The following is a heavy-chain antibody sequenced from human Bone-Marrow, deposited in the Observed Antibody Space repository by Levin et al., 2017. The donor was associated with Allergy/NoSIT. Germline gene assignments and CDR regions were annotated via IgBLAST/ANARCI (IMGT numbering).Heavy chain of an antibody. CDR3: APLGYCSGVTCRDVFDI. Sequence: GGSLRLSCAASGFTLSDHYMDWVRQAPGKGLEWVGRSRNKANSYTTEYAASVEGRFTISRDDSKNSLYLQMNSLKTEDTAVYYCAPLGYCSGVTCRDVFDIWGQGTMVTVSS. CDR1: GFTLSDHY. V-gene: IGHV3-72*01. D-gene: IGHD2-15*01. CDR2: SRNKANSYTT. J-gene: IGHJ3*02.